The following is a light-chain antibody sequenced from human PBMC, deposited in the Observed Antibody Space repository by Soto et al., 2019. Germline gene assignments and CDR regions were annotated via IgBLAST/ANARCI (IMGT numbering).Light chain of an antibody. CDR3: CSYAGSSTDV. CDR1: SSDVGSYNL. J-gene: IGLJ1*01. Sequence: QSALTQPASVSGSPGQSITISCTGTSSDVGSYNLVSWYQQHPGKAPKLMIYEGTKRPSGVSHRFSGSKSGNTASLTISGLQAEDEADYYCCSYAGSSTDVFGTGTKVTVL. V-gene: IGLV2-23*01. CDR2: EGT.